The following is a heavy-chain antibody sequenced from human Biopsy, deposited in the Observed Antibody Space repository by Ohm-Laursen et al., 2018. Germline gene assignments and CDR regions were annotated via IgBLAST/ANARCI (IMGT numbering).Heavy chain of an antibody. CDR1: GGTFISDI. J-gene: IGHJ5*02. V-gene: IGHV1-69*06. CDR2: VMPFFGTA. Sequence: GASVKVSCKASGGTFISDIFAWVRQAPGQRPEWMGDVMPFFGTAQYAPKLQGRVSMTADKTTYTAYMELTSLTSEDTAVYFCARHYYDTSGYNWFDPWGQGTLVTVSS. D-gene: IGHD3-22*01. CDR3: ARHYYDTSGYNWFDP.